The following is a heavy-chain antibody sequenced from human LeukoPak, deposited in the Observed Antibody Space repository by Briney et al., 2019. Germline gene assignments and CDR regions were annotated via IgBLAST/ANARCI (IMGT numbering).Heavy chain of an antibody. J-gene: IGHJ3*02. Sequence: ASVKVSCKASGYTFTGYYMHWVRQAPGQGLEWMGWINPNSGGTNYAQKFQGWVTMTRDTSISTAYMELSRLRSDDTAVYYCAREQRLHDYVWGSYRDHDAFDIWGQGTMVTVSS. CDR3: AREQRLHDYVWGSYRDHDAFDI. CDR1: GYTFTGYY. CDR2: INPNSGGT. V-gene: IGHV1-2*04. D-gene: IGHD3-16*02.